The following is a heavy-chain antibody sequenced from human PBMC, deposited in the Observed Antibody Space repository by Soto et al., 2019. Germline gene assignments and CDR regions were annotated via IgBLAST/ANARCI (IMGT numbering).Heavy chain of an antibody. CDR3: ARGEAISGYYFDY. CDR1: GDSISRGYY. D-gene: IGHD3-9*01. CDR2: IFHSGGT. Sequence: SETLSLTCGVSGDSISRGYYWGWLRQPPGKGLEWIGTIFHSGGTYYNPSLKSRVTLSVDTSKNQFSLKLRSVTAADTAVFYCARGEAISGYYFDYWGHGTLVTVSS. V-gene: IGHV4-38-2*01. J-gene: IGHJ4*01.